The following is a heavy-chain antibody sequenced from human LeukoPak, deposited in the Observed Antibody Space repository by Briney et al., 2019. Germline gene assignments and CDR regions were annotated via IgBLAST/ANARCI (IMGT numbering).Heavy chain of an antibody. J-gene: IGHJ4*02. CDR3: ARGGSSWYSDY. D-gene: IGHD6-13*01. Sequence: GGSLRLSCAASGFTFSSYGMHWVRQAPGKGLEWVAYIQYDGSNQQYADSVKGRFIISRDRSKNIPYLQMNSLRAEDTAVYYCARGGSSWYSDYWGQGTLVTVSS. V-gene: IGHV3-30*02. CDR2: IQYDGSNQ. CDR1: GFTFSSYG.